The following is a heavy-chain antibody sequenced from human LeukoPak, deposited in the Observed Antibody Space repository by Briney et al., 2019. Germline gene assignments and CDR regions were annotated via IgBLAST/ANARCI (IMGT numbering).Heavy chain of an antibody. J-gene: IGHJ4*02. V-gene: IGHV3-30*02. D-gene: IGHD1-26*01. CDR2: IRYDGSKK. Sequence: GGSLRLSCAAPGFSFSSYGMYWVRQAPGRGLEWVAFIRYDGSKKYYAGSVKGRFTISRDNSKNTLNLQMGSLRLEDMAVYYCARAEVGATVDYWGKGTLVTVSS. CDR3: ARAEVGATVDY. CDR1: GFSFSSYG.